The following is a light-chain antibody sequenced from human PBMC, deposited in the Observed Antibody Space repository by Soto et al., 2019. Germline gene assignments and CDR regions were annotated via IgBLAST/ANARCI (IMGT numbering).Light chain of an antibody. J-gene: IGKJ5*01. Sequence: DIQITQTPSSLSASVGDRVTISCRSSQSISNYLHWYQQKIGKGPKVLIYSASSIQSGVPSTFSGSGSGTEFTLTISSLQPEDFGTYYCQQVKSYPITFGQGGRLEV. CDR2: SAS. CDR3: QQVKSYPIT. V-gene: IGKV1-17*01. CDR1: QSISNY.